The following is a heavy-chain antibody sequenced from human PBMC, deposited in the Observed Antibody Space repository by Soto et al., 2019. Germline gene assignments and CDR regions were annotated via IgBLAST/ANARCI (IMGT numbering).Heavy chain of an antibody. CDR3: ARERAAGVYYFDY. V-gene: IGHV4-34*01. CDR2: INHSGST. J-gene: IGHJ4*02. D-gene: IGHD6-13*01. CDR1: GGSFSGYY. Sequence: KASETLSLTCAVYGGSFSGYYWSWIRQPPGKGLEWIGEINHSGSTNYNPSLKSRVTISVDTSKNQFSLKLSSVTAADTAVYYCARERAAGVYYFDYWGQGTLVTVSS.